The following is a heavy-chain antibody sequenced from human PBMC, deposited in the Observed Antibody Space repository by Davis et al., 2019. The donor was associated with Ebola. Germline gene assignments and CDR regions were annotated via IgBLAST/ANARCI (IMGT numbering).Heavy chain of an antibody. J-gene: IGHJ4*02. Sequence: AASVKVSCKASGDTFVSYAISWVRQAPGQGLEWMGGIIPIFGAGDSAQKFQGRVTITADESTSTAYMELSSLRSKDTAVYYCATDGRQWPPTYYFEYWGQGTLVSVSS. CDR2: IIPIFGAG. CDR3: ATDGRQWPPTYYFEY. D-gene: IGHD6-19*01. V-gene: IGHV1-69*13. CDR1: GDTFVSYA.